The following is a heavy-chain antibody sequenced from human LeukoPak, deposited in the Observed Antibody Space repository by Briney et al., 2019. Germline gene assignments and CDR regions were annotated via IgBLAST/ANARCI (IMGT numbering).Heavy chain of an antibody. CDR3: ARINDFWSGPTLDV. D-gene: IGHD3-3*01. CDR2: INPTGGST. J-gene: IGHJ6*02. V-gene: IGHV1-46*01. CDR1: GYTFPSYF. Sequence: ASVKVSCKASGYTFPSYFMHWVRQAPGQGLEWMGIINPTGGSTTYAQKFQGRVTMTRDTSTSTVYMELSSLRSDDTAVYYCARINDFWSGPTLDVWGQGTTVTVSS.